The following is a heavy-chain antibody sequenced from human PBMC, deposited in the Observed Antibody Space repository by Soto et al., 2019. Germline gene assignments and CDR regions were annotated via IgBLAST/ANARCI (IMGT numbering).Heavy chain of an antibody. Sequence: SETLSLTCTVSGGSISSYYWSWIRQPPGKGLEWIGYIYYSGSTNYNPSLKSRVTISVDTSKNQFSLKLSSVTAADTAVYYCARLASPGSKTGSDAFDIWGQGTMVTVSS. V-gene: IGHV4-59*08. CDR3: ARLASPGSKTGSDAFDI. CDR2: IYYSGST. D-gene: IGHD7-27*01. J-gene: IGHJ3*02. CDR1: GGSISSYY.